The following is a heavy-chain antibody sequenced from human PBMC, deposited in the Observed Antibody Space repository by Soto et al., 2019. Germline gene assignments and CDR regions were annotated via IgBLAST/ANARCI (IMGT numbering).Heavy chain of an antibody. V-gene: IGHV3-53*01. J-gene: IGHJ4*02. CDR2: IYSGGYT. CDR1: GFTVSNNY. CDR3: GTRPGGGGY. Sequence: EVQLVESGGGLIQPGGSLRLSCAVSGFTVSNNYKSWVRQAPGKGLEGVSVIYSGGYTAYGDSVKGRFTISRDNSKNNQYLQRKSRRATHPGVFYWGTRPGGGGYWGQGTLVTVSS. D-gene: IGHD3-10*01.